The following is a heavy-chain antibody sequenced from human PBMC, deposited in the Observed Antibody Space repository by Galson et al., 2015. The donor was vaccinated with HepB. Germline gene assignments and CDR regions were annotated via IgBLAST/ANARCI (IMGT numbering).Heavy chain of an antibody. CDR3: ATAWYRSSWSLAAS. J-gene: IGHJ1*01. Sequence: SLRLSCAASGFTFNDYSMTWVRQAPGKGLEWVANISWNGGSTDYADSVKGRFTISRDNAKNSLYLLMNSLKTEDTAMYYCATAWYRSSWSLAASWDKASRVTVS. D-gene: IGHD6-13*01. V-gene: IGHV3-9*01. CDR2: ISWNGGST. CDR1: GFTFNDYS.